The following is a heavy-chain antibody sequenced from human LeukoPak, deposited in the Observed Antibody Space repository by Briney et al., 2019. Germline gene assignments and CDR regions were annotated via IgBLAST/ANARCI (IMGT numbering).Heavy chain of an antibody. V-gene: IGHV3-73*01. J-gene: IGHJ4*02. D-gene: IGHD2-15*01. CDR1: GFTFSGCA. CDR3: SRTYCSGGSCYWFDY. CDR2: IRSKANTYAT. Sequence: SGGSLRLSCAASGFTFSGCAMHWVRQASGKGLEWVGHIRSKANTYATAYAASVTGRFTISRDDSKNTAYLQMNSLKTEDTAVYYCSRTYCSGGSCYWFDYWGQGTLVTVSS.